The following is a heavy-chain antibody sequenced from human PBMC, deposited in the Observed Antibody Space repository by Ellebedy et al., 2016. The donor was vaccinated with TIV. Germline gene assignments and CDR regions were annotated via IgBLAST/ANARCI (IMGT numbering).Heavy chain of an antibody. CDR1: GFTLTNYW. CDR2: LNTDGSTI. V-gene: IGHV3-74*01. J-gene: IGHJ3*02. CDR3: AREVLASSKGGPFDI. D-gene: IGHD2/OR15-2a*01. Sequence: GESLKISCAASGFTLTNYWLHSVRQVPGKGLVLVSSLNTDGSTIRYADSVQGRFNISRDYAKSMLYLQMNSLRAKDTAVYYCAREVLASSKGGPFDIWGQGTMVTVSS.